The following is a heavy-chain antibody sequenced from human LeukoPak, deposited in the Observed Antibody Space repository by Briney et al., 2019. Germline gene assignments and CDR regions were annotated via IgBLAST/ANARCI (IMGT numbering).Heavy chain of an antibody. CDR2: INPNSGGT. J-gene: IGHJ5*02. V-gene: IGHV1-2*02. Sequence: GASVKVSCKASGYTFTGYYIHWVRQAPGQGLEWMGCINPNSGGTNYAQKFQGRVTMTRDTSITTAYMELSSLRSDDTAVYYCASEYNWNDNWGQGTLVTVSS. CDR3: ASEYNWNDN. CDR1: GYTFTGYY.